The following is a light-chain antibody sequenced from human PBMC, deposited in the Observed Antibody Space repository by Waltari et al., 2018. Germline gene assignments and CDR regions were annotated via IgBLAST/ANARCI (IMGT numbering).Light chain of an antibody. CDR1: SSDVGGYNL. Sequence: QSALTQPASVSGSPGQSITISCTGTSSDVGGYNLFSWYQQRPGKAPKLLIYEVSKRPSGVSYHFSGSKSGTTASLTSSGLQTEDETDYDCCSYATSSTSVVFGGGTKVTVL. CDR2: EVS. CDR3: CSYATSSTSVV. V-gene: IGLV2-23*02. J-gene: IGLJ2*01.